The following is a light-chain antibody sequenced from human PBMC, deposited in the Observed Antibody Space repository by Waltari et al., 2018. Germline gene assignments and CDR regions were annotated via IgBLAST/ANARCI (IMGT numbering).Light chain of an antibody. V-gene: IGLV1-40*01. CDR2: GNS. Sequence: QSVLTQPPSVSGAPGQRVTISCTGSSSNIGAGYDVNWYQQLPGTAPKLLIYGNSNRPSGVPDRFSGSKSGTSASLAITGLQAEDEADYYCQSYDSSLSGYVVFGGGTKLTVL. J-gene: IGLJ2*01. CDR3: QSYDSSLSGYVV. CDR1: SSNIGAGYD.